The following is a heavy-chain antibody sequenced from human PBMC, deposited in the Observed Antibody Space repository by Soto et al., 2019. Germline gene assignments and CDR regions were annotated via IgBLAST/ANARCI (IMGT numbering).Heavy chain of an antibody. J-gene: IGHJ4*02. CDR2: ISYSGSA. CDR3: ATMGTPATGLYYFDY. Sequence: SETLSLTCTVSGGSISSGNYYWSWIRQPPGKGLEWIGFISYSGSAYYNPSLKSRVTISVDTSKNQFSLNLSFVTAADTAVYYCATMGTPATGLYYFDYWGQGTLVTVSA. D-gene: IGHD2-15*01. CDR1: GGSISSGNYY. V-gene: IGHV4-30-4*01.